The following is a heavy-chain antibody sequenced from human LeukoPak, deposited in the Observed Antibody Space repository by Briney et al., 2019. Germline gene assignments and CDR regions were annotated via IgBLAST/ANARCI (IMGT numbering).Heavy chain of an antibody. CDR2: INTDGSGT. Sequence: GGSLRLSCAASGFTFRSSWMHWVRQAPGKGLVWVSRINTDGSGTIYADSVKGRFTISRDNAKNTLYLQMNSLRVEDTAVYYCASFTNSAAFDIWGHGTMVTVSS. V-gene: IGHV3-74*01. CDR3: ASFTNSAAFDI. CDR1: GFTFRSSW. J-gene: IGHJ3*02. D-gene: IGHD4-23*01.